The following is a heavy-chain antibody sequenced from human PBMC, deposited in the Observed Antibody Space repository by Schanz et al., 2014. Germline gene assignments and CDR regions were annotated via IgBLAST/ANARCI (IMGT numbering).Heavy chain of an antibody. CDR3: ARDGYMNGRPFDH. CDR2: ISHNSHYT. J-gene: IGHJ4*02. V-gene: IGHV3-11*06. D-gene: IGHD5-12*01. Sequence: QVQLVESGGGLVKPGGSLRLSCAASGFTFSDYYMSWIRQAPGKGLEWVSYISHNSHYTNYADSVKGRFTISRDTAENSVYLQMNSLRAEDTAVYYCARDGYMNGRPFDHWGQGTRVTVSA. CDR1: GFTFSDYY.